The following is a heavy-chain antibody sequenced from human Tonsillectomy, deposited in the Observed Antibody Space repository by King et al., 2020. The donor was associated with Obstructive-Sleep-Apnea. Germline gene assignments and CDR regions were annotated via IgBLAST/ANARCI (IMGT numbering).Heavy chain of an antibody. CDR1: GFTFSDYY. Sequence: VQLVESGGGLVKPGGPLRLSCAASGFTFSDYYMGWIRQAPGKRLDWLSYIISTGTYTNYADSVRGRFTISRDNAQNSLYLQMNSLRAEDTAVYYCAREGNYVDFWGQGTLVTVSS. CDR3: AREGNYVDF. CDR2: IISTGTYT. V-gene: IGHV3-11*06. J-gene: IGHJ4*02.